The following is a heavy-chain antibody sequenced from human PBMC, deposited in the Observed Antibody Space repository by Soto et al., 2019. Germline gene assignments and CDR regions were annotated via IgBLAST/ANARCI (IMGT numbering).Heavy chain of an antibody. Sequence: EVQLVESGGGLVQPGGSLRLSCAASGFTFSSYSMNWVRQAPGKGLEWVSYISSSSSTIYYADSVKGRFTISRNNAKNSLYLQMNSLRDEDTAVYYCAREAIGLNWFAPWGQGTLVTVSS. D-gene: IGHD3-22*01. CDR1: GFTFSSYS. CDR2: ISSSSSTI. V-gene: IGHV3-48*02. J-gene: IGHJ5*02. CDR3: AREAIGLNWFAP.